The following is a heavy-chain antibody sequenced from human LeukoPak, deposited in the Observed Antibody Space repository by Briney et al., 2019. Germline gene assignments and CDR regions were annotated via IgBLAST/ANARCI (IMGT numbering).Heavy chain of an antibody. Sequence: ASVKVSCKPSGHTFTDYYLHWVRQAPGQGLEWMGWIDPNTGRTNFAEKFQGRVTMTRDTSVSTAYMDLIGLGSDDTAVYFCARTPVTVIRGVIEDGMDVWGQGTTVTVSS. D-gene: IGHD3-10*01. J-gene: IGHJ6*02. CDR2: IDPNTGRT. CDR1: GHTFTDYY. V-gene: IGHV1-2*02. CDR3: ARTPVTVIRGVIEDGMDV.